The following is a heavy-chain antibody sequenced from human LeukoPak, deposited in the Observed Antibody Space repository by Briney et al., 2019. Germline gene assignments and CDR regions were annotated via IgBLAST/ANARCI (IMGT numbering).Heavy chain of an antibody. V-gene: IGHV3-9*01. J-gene: IGHJ5*02. D-gene: IGHD3-22*01. CDR3: AKGRTRSGYYYDSSGYHTSFDP. CDR2: ISWNSGSI. Sequence: GGSLRLSCAASGFTFDDYAVHWVRQAPGKGLEWVSGISWNSGSIGHADSVKGRFTISRDNAKDSLYLQMNSLRAEDTALYYCAKGRTRSGYYYDSSGYHTSFDPWGQGTLVTVSS. CDR1: GFTFDDYA.